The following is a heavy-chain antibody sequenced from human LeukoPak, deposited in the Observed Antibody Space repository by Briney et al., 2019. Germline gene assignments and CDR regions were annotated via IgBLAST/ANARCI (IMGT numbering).Heavy chain of an antibody. CDR2: ISSSSSTI. D-gene: IGHD6-19*01. Sequence: GGSLRLSCAASEFTFSNYNMNWVRQAPGKGLEWLSYISSSSSTIYYADSVKGRFTISRDNAKNSLYLQMNSLRAEDTAVYYCASVPMAGGKWGQGTLVTVSS. J-gene: IGHJ4*02. CDR1: EFTFSNYN. V-gene: IGHV3-48*04. CDR3: ASVPMAGGK.